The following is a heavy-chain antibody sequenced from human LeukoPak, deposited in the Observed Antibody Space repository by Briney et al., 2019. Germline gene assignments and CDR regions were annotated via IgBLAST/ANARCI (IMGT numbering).Heavy chain of an antibody. D-gene: IGHD4-17*01. Sequence: ASVKVSCKASGYTFTGCLMHWVRQAPGQGLEWMGWISPNSGDTKSAQKFQGRITMTRDTSISTAYMEVSRLRSDDTAVYYCVRGLTTVATWLYLWGRGTLVTVSS. CDR1: GYTFTGCL. J-gene: IGHJ2*01. CDR2: ISPNSGDT. V-gene: IGHV1-2*02. CDR3: VRGLTTVATWLYL.